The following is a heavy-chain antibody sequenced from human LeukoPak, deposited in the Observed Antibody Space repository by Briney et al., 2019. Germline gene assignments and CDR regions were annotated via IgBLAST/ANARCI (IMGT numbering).Heavy chain of an antibody. CDR3: AKDPLPLYCDSSGYYYVRPDY. V-gene: IGHV3-23*01. CDR2: ISGSGGST. J-gene: IGHJ4*02. D-gene: IGHD3-22*01. CDR1: GFTFSSYA. Sequence: TGGSLRLSCAASGFTFSSYAMSWVRQAPGKGLEWVSAISGSGGSTYYADSVKGRFTISRDNSKNTLYLQMNSLRAEDTAVYYCAKDPLPLYCDSSGYYYVRPDYWGQGTLVTVSS.